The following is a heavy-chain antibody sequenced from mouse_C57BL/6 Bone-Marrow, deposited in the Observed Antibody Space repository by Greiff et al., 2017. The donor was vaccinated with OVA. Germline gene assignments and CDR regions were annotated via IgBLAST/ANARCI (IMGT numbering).Heavy chain of an antibody. CDR2: INPNNGGT. J-gene: IGHJ3*01. Sequence: VQLKESGPELVKPGASVKMSCKASGYTFTDYNMHWVKQSHGKSLEWIGYINPNNGGTSYNQKFKGKATLTVNKSSSTAYMELRSLTSEDSAVYYCASQLRPPAWFAYWGQGTLVTVSA. D-gene: IGHD3-2*02. CDR3: ASQLRPPAWFAY. V-gene: IGHV1-22*01. CDR1: GYTFTDYN.